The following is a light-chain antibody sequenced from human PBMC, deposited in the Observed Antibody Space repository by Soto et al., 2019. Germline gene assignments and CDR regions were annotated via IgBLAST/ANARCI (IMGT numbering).Light chain of an antibody. Sequence: EIQMTQSPSTLSASVGDRVTITCRARQSICRWLAWYQHKPGKAPKHLIFKASTLETGVPSRFSGSGSVAVYTLTICRLQRDVSATYYCQPYNSYSLKVGQGTKVEIK. CDR2: KAS. V-gene: IGKV1-5*03. CDR1: QSICRW. J-gene: IGKJ1*01. CDR3: QPYNSYSLK.